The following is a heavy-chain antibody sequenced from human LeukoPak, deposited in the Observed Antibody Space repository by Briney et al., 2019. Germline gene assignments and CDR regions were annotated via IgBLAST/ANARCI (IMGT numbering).Heavy chain of an antibody. CDR2: IYYSGNT. D-gene: IGHD3-22*01. Sequence: NSSETLSLTCTVSGGSIGSSSYYWGWIRQPPGKGLEWIGSIYYSGNTYFNPSLKSRVTISVDTSKNQFALKLSSVTAADTAFYCCARHSNGYFDYWGQGTLVTVSS. V-gene: IGHV4-39*01. CDR1: GGSIGSSSYY. J-gene: IGHJ4*02. CDR3: ARHSNGYFDY.